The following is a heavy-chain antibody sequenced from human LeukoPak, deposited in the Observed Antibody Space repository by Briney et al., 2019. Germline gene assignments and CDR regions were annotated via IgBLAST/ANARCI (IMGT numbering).Heavy chain of an antibody. CDR2: IYPGDSDT. CDR1: GYSFSNYW. CDR3: ARPSDGSSSYFDY. Sequence: GESLKISCEGSGYSFSNYWIGWVRQMPGKGLEWMGIIYPGDSDTRYSPSFQGQVTISADKSISTAYLQWSSLKASDTAMYYCARPSDGSSSYFDYWGQGTLVTVSS. D-gene: IGHD6-6*01. V-gene: IGHV5-51*01. J-gene: IGHJ4*02.